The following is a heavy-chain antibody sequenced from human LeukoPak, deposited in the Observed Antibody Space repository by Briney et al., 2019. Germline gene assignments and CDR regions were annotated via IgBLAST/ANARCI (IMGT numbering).Heavy chain of an antibody. V-gene: IGHV4-59*01. CDR1: GGSISSYY. J-gene: IGHJ4*02. CDR2: IYYSGST. CDR3: ARAGATSFDY. D-gene: IGHD1-26*01. Sequence: SETLSLTCTVSGGSISSYYWSWVRQPPGKGLEWIGYIYYSGSTNYNPSLKSRVTISVDTSKNQFSLKLSSVTAADTAVYYCARAGATSFDYWGQGTLVTVSS.